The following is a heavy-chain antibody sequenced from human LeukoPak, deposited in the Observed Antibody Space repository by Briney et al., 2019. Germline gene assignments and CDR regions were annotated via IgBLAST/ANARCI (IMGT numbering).Heavy chain of an antibody. Sequence: GGSLRLSWAVSGFTFTDYWMNWVSQAQGKGVEGVASIRQEGGEKSYVDSVKGGFTISREKTKSSLYIQINRLRAEETAVYYCARDGTAAGLYFDLWGQGTLVTVSS. CDR1: GFTFTDYW. CDR2: IRQEGGEK. J-gene: IGHJ4*01. V-gene: IGHV3-7*01. CDR3: ARDGTAAGLYFDL. D-gene: IGHD6-13*01.